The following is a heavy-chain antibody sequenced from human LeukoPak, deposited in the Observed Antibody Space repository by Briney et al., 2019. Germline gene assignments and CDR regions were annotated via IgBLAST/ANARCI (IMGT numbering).Heavy chain of an antibody. Sequence: DSVKVSCTASGYIFRSYGVSWVRQAPGQGLEWMGWISVYNGNTNYAQKFQGRVTMTTDTSTTTAYVELGSLRSDDTAVYSSARRVSGSSWASNFDTCGQGTLVSVSS. D-gene: IGHD6-13*01. CDR1: GYIFRSYG. CDR3: ARRVSGSSWASNFDT. CDR2: ISVYNGNT. V-gene: IGHV1-18*01. J-gene: IGHJ4*02.